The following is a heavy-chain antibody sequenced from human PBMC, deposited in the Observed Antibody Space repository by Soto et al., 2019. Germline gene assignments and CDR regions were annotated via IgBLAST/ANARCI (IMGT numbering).Heavy chain of an antibody. D-gene: IGHD1-7*01. Sequence: QLVQSGAEVKKPGSSVRVSCETSGDTFTSHTVNWLRQAPGQGLEWMGGIIPVFGSPNYAEKFQGRLTITADTSTNTAYMELRRLTSEDTAVYFCARDITGTNNWFDPWGQGTLVTVSS. CDR1: GDTFTSHT. CDR2: IIPVFGSP. J-gene: IGHJ5*02. CDR3: ARDITGTNNWFDP. V-gene: IGHV1-69*06.